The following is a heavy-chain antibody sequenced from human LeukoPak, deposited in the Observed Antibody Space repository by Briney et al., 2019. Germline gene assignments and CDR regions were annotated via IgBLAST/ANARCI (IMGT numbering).Heavy chain of an antibody. CDR1: GFTFSSYG. D-gene: IGHD1-26*01. Sequence: PGGSLRLSCAASGFTFSSYGMHWVRQAPGKGLERVAVVWYDGSNKYYADSVKGRFTISRDNSKNTLYLQMNSLRAEDTAVYYCAKADRDSGSYPDYYYYMDVWGKGTTVTVSS. CDR3: AKADRDSGSYPDYYYYMDV. V-gene: IGHV3-33*06. CDR2: VWYDGSNK. J-gene: IGHJ6*03.